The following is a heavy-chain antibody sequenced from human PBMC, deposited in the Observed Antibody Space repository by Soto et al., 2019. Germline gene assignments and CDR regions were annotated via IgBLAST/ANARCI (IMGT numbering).Heavy chain of an antibody. V-gene: IGHV4-61*01. CDR3: ARSGAGSGWL. J-gene: IGHJ4*02. CDR1: GGSVSSGRYY. CDR2: IYYSGRT. Sequence: QVQLQESGPGLVKPSETLSLTCTVSGGSVSSGRYYWSWSRQPPGKGLEWIAYIYYSGRTSYNSSLKSRVTISVATSKNQFSLKLSSVTAADTAIYFCARSGAGSGWLGGQGTLVTVSS. D-gene: IGHD6-19*01.